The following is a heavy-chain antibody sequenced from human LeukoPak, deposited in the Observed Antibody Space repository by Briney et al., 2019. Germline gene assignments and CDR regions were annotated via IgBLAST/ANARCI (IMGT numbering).Heavy chain of an antibody. V-gene: IGHV3-53*01. CDR2: IYSGGST. J-gene: IGHJ4*02. Sequence: PGGSLSLSCAASGFTVSSNYMSWVRQAPGKGLEWVSVIYSGGSTYYADSVEGRFTISRDNSKNTLYLQMNSLRAEDTAVYYCVVYFDWLFGIDYWGQGTLVTVSS. CDR1: GFTVSSNY. D-gene: IGHD3-9*01. CDR3: VVYFDWLFGIDY.